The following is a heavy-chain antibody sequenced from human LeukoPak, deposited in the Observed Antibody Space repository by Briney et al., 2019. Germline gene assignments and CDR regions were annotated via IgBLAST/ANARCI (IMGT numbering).Heavy chain of an antibody. CDR1: GYTFTSYG. CDR2: ISAYNGNT. D-gene: IGHD3-10*01. V-gene: IGHV1-18*01. J-gene: IGHJ5*02. Sequence: ASVKVSCKASGYTFTSYGISWVRQAPGQGLEWMGWISAYNGNTNYAQKLPGRVTMTTDTSTSTAYMELRSLRSDDTAVYYCAREDMVQGVRWFDPWGQGTLVTVSS. CDR3: AREDMVQGVRWFDP.